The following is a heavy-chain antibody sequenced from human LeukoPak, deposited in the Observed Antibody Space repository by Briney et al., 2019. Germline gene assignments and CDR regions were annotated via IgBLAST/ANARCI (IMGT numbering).Heavy chain of an antibody. CDR2: IYSDNT. CDR3: ARTYSWSLSRFDY. V-gene: IGHV3-66*03. CDR1: GFTVSSNS. Sequence: GGSLRLSCTVSGFTVSSNSMSWVRQAPGKGLEWVSFIYSDNTHYADSVKGRFTISRDNSKNTLYLQMNSLRAEDTAVYYCARTYSWSLSRFDYWGQGTLVTVSS. D-gene: IGHD3-16*02. J-gene: IGHJ4*02.